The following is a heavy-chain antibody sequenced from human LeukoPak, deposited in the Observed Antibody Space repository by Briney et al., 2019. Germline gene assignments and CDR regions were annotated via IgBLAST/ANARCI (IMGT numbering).Heavy chain of an antibody. V-gene: IGHV1-18*01. D-gene: IGHD2-15*01. CDR3: AGDRGLSCRGGTCSMES. CDR1: GYTFTKYG. Sequence: ASVKVSCKASGYTFTKYGISWVRQAPGQGLEWMGWISTYDGNANYAQQLQGRVTMTKDTSTSTAYMELRSLISDDTAVYYCAGDRGLSCRGGTCSMESWGQGTLVTVSS. CDR2: ISTYDGNA. J-gene: IGHJ5*02.